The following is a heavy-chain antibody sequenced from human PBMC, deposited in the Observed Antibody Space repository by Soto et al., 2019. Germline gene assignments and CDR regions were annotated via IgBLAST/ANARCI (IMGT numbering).Heavy chain of an antibody. J-gene: IGHJ4*02. D-gene: IGHD3-22*01. V-gene: IGHV3-9*01. CDR1: GFTFDDYA. CDR3: AKDGGFSGYKGGFDY. Sequence: EVQLVESGGGLVQPGRSLRLSCAASGFTFDDYAMHWVRQAPGKGLEWVSGISWNSGSIGYADSVKGRFTISRDNAXTSLYLQMNSLRAEDTALYYCAKDGGFSGYKGGFDYWGQGTLVTVSS. CDR2: ISWNSGSI.